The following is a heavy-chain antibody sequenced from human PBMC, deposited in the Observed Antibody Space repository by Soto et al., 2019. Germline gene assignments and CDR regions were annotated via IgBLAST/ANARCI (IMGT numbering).Heavy chain of an antibody. D-gene: IGHD3-3*01. Sequence: QVQLVQSGAEVKKPGASVKVSCKASGYTFTSYGISWVRQAPGQGLEWMGWISAYNGNTNYAQKLQGRVTMTTDTFTSTAYMELRSLRSDDTAVYYCARDSEEFWSGYYTQLDYWGQGTLVTVSS. V-gene: IGHV1-18*01. CDR3: ARDSEEFWSGYYTQLDY. CDR1: GYTFTSYG. CDR2: ISAYNGNT. J-gene: IGHJ4*02.